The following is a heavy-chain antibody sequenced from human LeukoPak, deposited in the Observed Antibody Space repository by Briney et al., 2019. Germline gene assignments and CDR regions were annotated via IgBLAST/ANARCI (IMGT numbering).Heavy chain of an antibody. CDR3: ARPVTYYYDSSGYYRFDY. CDR2: INTNTGNP. Sequence: ASVKVSCKASGYTFTSYAMSWVRQAPGQGLEWMGWINTNTGNPTYAQGFTGRFVFSLDTSVSTAYLQISSLKAEDTAVYYCARPVTYYYDSSGYYRFDYWGRGTLVTVSS. CDR1: GYTFTSYA. D-gene: IGHD3-22*01. V-gene: IGHV7-4-1*02. J-gene: IGHJ4*02.